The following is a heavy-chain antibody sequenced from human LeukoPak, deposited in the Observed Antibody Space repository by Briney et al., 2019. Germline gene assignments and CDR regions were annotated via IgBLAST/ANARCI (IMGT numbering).Heavy chain of an antibody. CDR2: IYTGGST. J-gene: IGHJ2*01. V-gene: IGHV4-61*02. Sequence: SETLSLTCTVSGGSLSSGSSFWTWIRQPAGKGLEWIGRIYTGGSTNYNPSLKSRVTISVDTSKNQFSLKLSSVTAADTAVYYCARDVGGYSYGYRPTELYWYFDLWGRGTRVTVS. CDR3: ARDVGGYSYGYRPTELYWYFDL. D-gene: IGHD5-18*01. CDR1: GGSLSSGSSF.